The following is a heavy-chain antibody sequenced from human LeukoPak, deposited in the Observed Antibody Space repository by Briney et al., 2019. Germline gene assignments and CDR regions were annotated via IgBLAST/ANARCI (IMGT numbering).Heavy chain of an antibody. J-gene: IGHJ4*02. CDR1: GYTFISSD. CDR3: ARASRGYSGSGTYLYYFDH. D-gene: IGHD3-10*01. CDR2: MNPNNGNA. V-gene: IGHV1-8*01. Sequence: SVKVSCKASGYTFISSDINWVRQATGQGLEWVGWMNPNNGNAGYAQKFQGRVTMTRDTSISTAYMELSSLRSEDTAVYYCARASRGYSGSGTYLYYFDHWGQGTLVTVSS.